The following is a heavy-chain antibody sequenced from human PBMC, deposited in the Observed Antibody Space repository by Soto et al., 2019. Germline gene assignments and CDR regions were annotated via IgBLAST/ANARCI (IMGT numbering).Heavy chain of an antibody. CDR2: IYYSGST. V-gene: IGHV4-30-4*01. CDR3: ARGPPGWSGSHRY. J-gene: IGHJ4*02. CDR1: GGSISSGDYY. D-gene: IGHD3-3*01. Sequence: SETLSLTCTVSGGSISSGDYYWSWIRQPPGKGLEWIGYIYYSGSTYYNPYLKSRVTISVDTSKNQFSLKLSSVTAADTAVYYCARGPPGWSGSHRYWGKGPLVTVSS.